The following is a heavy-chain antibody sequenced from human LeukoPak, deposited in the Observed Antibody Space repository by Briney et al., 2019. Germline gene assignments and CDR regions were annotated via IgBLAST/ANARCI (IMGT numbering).Heavy chain of an antibody. J-gene: IGHJ4*02. Sequence: SETLSLTCAVYGGSFSGYYWSWIRQPPGKGLEWIGEINHSGSTNYNPSLKSRVTISVDTSKNQFSLKLSSVTAADTAVYYCARLTYYFDYWGQGTLVTVSS. D-gene: IGHD2-21*02. CDR3: ARLTYYFDY. CDR1: GGSFSGYY. CDR2: INHSGST. V-gene: IGHV4-34*01.